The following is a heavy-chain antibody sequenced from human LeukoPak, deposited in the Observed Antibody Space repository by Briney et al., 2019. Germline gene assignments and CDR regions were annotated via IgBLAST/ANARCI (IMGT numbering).Heavy chain of an antibody. D-gene: IGHD6-19*01. Sequence: SETLSLTCTVSGGSISSGDYYWRWIRQPPGKGLEWIGQISHSGNTNYNPSLKSRVTISIDTSKNQFSLRLISVTAADTAVYYCASVVNHHSSSFDMWGQGTMVTVSS. CDR3: ASVVNHHSSSFDM. CDR2: ISHSGNT. CDR1: GGSISSGDYY. V-gene: IGHV4-39*07. J-gene: IGHJ3*02.